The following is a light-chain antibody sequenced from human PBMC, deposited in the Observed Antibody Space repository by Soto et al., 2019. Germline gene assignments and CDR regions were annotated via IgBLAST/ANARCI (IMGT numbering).Light chain of an antibody. V-gene: IGKV3-11*01. CDR1: QYINTR. J-gene: IGKJ1*01. CDR2: QTS. Sequence: EIVLTQSPATLSSFPGDRVTLSCRASQYINTRLAWYQHRPGQAPRLLIYQTSIRAAGIPAGFSASGTGTDFTLTITDVPTAAFALYYCHQRKSWPRTFGQGTKVDI. CDR3: HQRKSWPRT.